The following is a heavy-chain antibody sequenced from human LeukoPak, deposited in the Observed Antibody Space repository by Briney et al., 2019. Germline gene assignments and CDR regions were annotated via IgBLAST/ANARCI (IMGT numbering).Heavy chain of an antibody. CDR1: GFTVSSYY. J-gene: IGHJ4*02. CDR2: IYTGGGR. V-gene: IGHV3-53*01. CDR3: ARGIDF. Sequence: GGSLRLSCAASGFTVSSYYMNWVRQAPGKELEWVSVIYTGGGRYYADSVRGRFTISRDTSKNMVFLQMNSLRVEDTAVYYCARGIDFWGRGTLVTVSS.